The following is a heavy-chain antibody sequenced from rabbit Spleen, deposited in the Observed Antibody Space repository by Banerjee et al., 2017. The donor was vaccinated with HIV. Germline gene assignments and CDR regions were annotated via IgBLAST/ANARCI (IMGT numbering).Heavy chain of an antibody. V-gene: IGHV1S45*01. CDR2: IDTGSSGFT. Sequence: QEQLVESGGGLVKPEGSLKLSCTASGFSFSNKAVMCWVRQAPGKGLEWIACIDTGSSGFTYFASWAKGRFTISKTSSTTVTLQMTSLTAADTATYFCARNYVNAFDPWGQGTLVTVS. CDR3: ARNYVNAFDP. D-gene: IGHD1-1*01. CDR1: GFSFSNKAV. J-gene: IGHJ2*01.